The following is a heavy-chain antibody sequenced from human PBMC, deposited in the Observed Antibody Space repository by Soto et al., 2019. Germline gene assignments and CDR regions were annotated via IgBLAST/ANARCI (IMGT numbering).Heavy chain of an antibody. CDR2: INSDGSSS. V-gene: IGHV3-74*01. Sequence: EVQLLESGGGLVQPGGSLRLSCAAAGFTFSTYWMHWVRQAPGKGLVWVSQINSDGSSSSSADSVKGRFTISRDNAKNTLYLQMNSLRAEDTAVYYCVLGGYGGTRSFDNWGQGTPVTVSS. CDR3: VLGGYGGTRSFDN. CDR1: GFTFSTYW. J-gene: IGHJ4*02. D-gene: IGHD4-17*01.